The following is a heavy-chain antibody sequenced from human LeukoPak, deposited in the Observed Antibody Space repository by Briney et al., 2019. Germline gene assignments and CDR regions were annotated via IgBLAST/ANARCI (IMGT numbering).Heavy chain of an antibody. CDR3: GKDRRLVEMATGIGY. D-gene: IGHD5-24*01. J-gene: IGHJ4*02. V-gene: IGHV3-23*01. Sequence: GGSLRLSCAASGFTFSSYAMSWVRQAPGKGLEWVSGIGSDGSTHYAESVKGRFAISRDNSKSTLYLQMNSLRAEDTALYYCGKDRRLVEMATGIGYWGQGTLVTVSS. CDR1: GFTFSSYA. CDR2: IGSDGST.